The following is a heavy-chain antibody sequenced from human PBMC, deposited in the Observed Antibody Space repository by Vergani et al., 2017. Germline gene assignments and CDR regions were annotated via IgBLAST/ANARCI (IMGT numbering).Heavy chain of an antibody. V-gene: IGHV3-30-3*01. CDR2: ISYDGSNK. CDR1: GFTFSSYW. D-gene: IGHD2-15*01. Sequence: VQLVESGGGLVQPGGSLRLSCAASGFTFSSYWMSWVRQAPGKGLEWVAVISYDGSNKYYADSVKGRFTISRDNSKNTLYLQMNSLRAEDTAVYYCARGLLGYCSGGSCLEFDYWGQGTLVTVSS. J-gene: IGHJ4*02. CDR3: ARGLLGYCSGGSCLEFDY.